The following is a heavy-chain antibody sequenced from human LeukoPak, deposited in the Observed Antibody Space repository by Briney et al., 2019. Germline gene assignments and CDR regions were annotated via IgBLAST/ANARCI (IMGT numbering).Heavy chain of an antibody. V-gene: IGHV4-39*07. CDR3: ARDSGYYYDSSGHDY. Sequence: PSETLSLTCTVSGGSINSSSYYWGWIRQPPGKGLEWIGSIYDTGNTYYNPSLKSRVTISVDTSKNQFSLKLSSVTAADTAVYYCARDSGYYYDSSGHDYWGQGTLVTVSS. J-gene: IGHJ4*02. CDR1: GGSINSSSYY. D-gene: IGHD3-22*01. CDR2: IYDTGNT.